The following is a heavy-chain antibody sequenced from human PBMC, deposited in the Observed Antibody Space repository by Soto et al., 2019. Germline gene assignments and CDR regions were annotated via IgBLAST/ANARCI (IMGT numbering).Heavy chain of an antibody. J-gene: IGHJ5*02. V-gene: IGHV4-59*08. D-gene: IGHD3-22*01. CDR3: ARLGGYYQSLDT. CDR1: GGSIDTYY. Sequence: SETLSVTCTVSGGSIDTYYWSWIRQPPGKGLQWIGYIYYSGSTTYSPSLKSRVTVSVDRSKNQFSLKLTSMTAADTAVYYCARLGGYYQSLDTWGQGTLVTVS. CDR2: IYYSGST.